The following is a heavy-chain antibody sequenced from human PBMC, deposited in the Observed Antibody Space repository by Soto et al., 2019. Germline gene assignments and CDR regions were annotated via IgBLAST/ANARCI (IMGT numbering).Heavy chain of an antibody. CDR1: GGTFSSYA. CDR3: TTDLPYYYDSSGYFDY. Sequence: ASVKVSCKASGGTFSSYAISWVRQAPGQGLEWMGGIIPIFGTANYAQKFQGRVTITADESTSTAYMELSSLRSEDTAVYYCTTDLPYYYDSSGYFDYWGQGTLVTVSS. D-gene: IGHD3-22*01. CDR2: IIPIFGTA. J-gene: IGHJ4*02. V-gene: IGHV1-69*13.